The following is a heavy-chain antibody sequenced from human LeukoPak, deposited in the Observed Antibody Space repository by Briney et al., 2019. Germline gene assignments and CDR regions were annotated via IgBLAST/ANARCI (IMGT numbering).Heavy chain of an antibody. CDR2: INAGNGNT. V-gene: IGHV1-3*01. D-gene: IGHD3-9*01. J-gene: IGHJ4*02. CDR1: GYTFTTYA. CDR3: ARGYGYFDWYFDC. Sequence: ASVNVSCKASGYTFTTYAMHWVRQAPGQRLEWMGWINAGNGNTIYSQKFQGRVTITRDTSASTAYMELSSLRSEDTAVYYCARGYGYFDWYFDCWGQGTLVTVSS.